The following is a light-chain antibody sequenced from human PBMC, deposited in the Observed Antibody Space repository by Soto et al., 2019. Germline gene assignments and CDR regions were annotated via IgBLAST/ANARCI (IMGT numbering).Light chain of an antibody. J-gene: IGKJ5*01. CDR1: QDISNS. CDR3: QHYDSLPPT. CDR2: DAS. V-gene: IGKV1-33*01. Sequence: DIQMTQSPSSLSASVGDRVTITCQASQDISNSLNWYQQKPGKAPKLLIYDASNLKTGVPSRFSGSGSGTDFTFTISSLQPEDIATYYCQHYDSLPPTFGQGTRLEIK.